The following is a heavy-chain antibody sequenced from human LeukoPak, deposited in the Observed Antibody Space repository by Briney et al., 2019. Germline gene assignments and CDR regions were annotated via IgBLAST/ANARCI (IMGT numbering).Heavy chain of an antibody. CDR1: GGSISSGGYS. J-gene: IGHJ3*02. V-gene: IGHV4-61*08. Sequence: SETLSLTCAVSGGSISSGGYSWSWIRQPPGKGLEWIGYIYYSGSTNYNPSLKSRVTISVDTSKNQFSLKLSSVTAADTAVYYCARGREVLITMVRGVDAFDIWGQGTMVTVSS. D-gene: IGHD3-10*01. CDR3: ARGREVLITMVRGVDAFDI. CDR2: IYYSGST.